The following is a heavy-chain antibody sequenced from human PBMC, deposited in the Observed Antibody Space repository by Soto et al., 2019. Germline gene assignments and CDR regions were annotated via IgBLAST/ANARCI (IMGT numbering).Heavy chain of an antibody. Sequence: SETLSLTCAVYGGSFSGYYWSWIRQPPGKGLEWIGEINHSGSTNYNPSLKSRVTISVDTSKNQFSLKLSSVTAADTAVYYCAILAVAGTDYWGQGTLVTVSS. D-gene: IGHD6-19*01. J-gene: IGHJ4*02. CDR1: GGSFSGYY. CDR2: INHSGST. CDR3: AILAVAGTDY. V-gene: IGHV4-34*01.